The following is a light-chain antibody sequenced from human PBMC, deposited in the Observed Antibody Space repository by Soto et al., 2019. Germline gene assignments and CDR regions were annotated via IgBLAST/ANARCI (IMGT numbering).Light chain of an antibody. Sequence: QSALTQPASVSGSPGQSITISCTGTNSDVGNSDYVSWYQHHPGKAPKLMIFEVSNRPSGISDRFSGSKSGNTASLTISGLQAEDDAYYYCSSYTDSRTLFVFGTGTKVTVL. CDR3: SSYTDSRTLFV. CDR2: EVS. J-gene: IGLJ1*01. CDR1: NSDVGNSDY. V-gene: IGLV2-14*01.